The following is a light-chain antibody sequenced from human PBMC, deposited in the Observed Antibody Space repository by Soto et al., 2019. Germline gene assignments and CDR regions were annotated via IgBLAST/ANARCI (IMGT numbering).Light chain of an antibody. J-gene: IGKJ1*01. CDR2: WAS. CDR3: QQYYSTPLR. Sequence: DIVMTQSPDSLAVSLGERATINCKSSQSVLYSSNNKNYLAWYQQKPGQPPKLLIYWASTRESGVPDRLSGSGSGTDFTLTISSLQAEDVAVYYCQQYYSTPLRFGQGTKVEIK. V-gene: IGKV4-1*01. CDR1: QSVLYSSNNKNY.